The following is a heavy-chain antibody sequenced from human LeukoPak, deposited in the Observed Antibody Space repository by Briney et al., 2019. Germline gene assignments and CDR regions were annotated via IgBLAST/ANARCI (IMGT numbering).Heavy chain of an antibody. CDR3: ARLAAGRGYYYYGMDV. CDR1: GGSISGGY. J-gene: IGHJ6*02. CDR2: IYYSGTGST. V-gene: IGHV4-59*01. Sequence: SETLSLTCTVSGGSISGGYWSWIRQPPGKGLEYIGYIYYSGTGSTNYNPSLKSRVTISVDTSKNQFSLKLSSVTPADTAVYYCARLAAGRGYYYYGMDVWGQGTTVTVSS. D-gene: IGHD3-10*01.